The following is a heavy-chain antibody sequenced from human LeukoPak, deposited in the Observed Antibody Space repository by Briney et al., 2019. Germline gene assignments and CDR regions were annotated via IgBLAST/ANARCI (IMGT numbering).Heavy chain of an antibody. J-gene: IGHJ3*02. CDR2: ISGSGGST. Sequence: GGSLRLSCAASGFTFSSYAMSWVRQAPGKGLEWVSAISGSGGSTYYADFVKGRFTISRDNSKNTLYLQMNSLRAEDTAVYYCAKHYCSSTSCLDDAFDIWGQGTMVTVSS. CDR1: GFTFSSYA. D-gene: IGHD2-2*01. V-gene: IGHV3-23*01. CDR3: AKHYCSSTSCLDDAFDI.